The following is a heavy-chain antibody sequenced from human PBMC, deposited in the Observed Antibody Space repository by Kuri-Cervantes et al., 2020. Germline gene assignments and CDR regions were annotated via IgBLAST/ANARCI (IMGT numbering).Heavy chain of an antibody. J-gene: IGHJ4*02. V-gene: IGHV4-30-2*01. D-gene: IGHD3-16*02. CDR2: IYHSGST. CDR3: ARVSFLITFGGVITSSDY. Sequence: SCAVSGGSISSGGYSWSWIRQPPGKGLEWIGYIYHSGSTYYNPSLKSRVTISVDRSKNQFSLKLSSVTAADTAVYYCARVSFLITFGGVITSSDYWGQGTLVTVSS. CDR1: GGSISSGGYS.